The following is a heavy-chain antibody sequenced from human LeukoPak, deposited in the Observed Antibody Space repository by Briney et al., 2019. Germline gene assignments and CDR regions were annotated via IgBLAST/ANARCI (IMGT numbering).Heavy chain of an antibody. Sequence: SVKVSCKASGGTFSSYAISWVRQAPGQGLEWMGGIIPIFGTANYAQKFQGRVTITADESTSTAYMELSSLRSEDTAVYYCASQNTAAGYYYYYGMDVWGQGTTVTVSS. D-gene: IGHD5-18*01. CDR1: GGTFSSYA. J-gene: IGHJ6*02. CDR3: ASQNTAAGYYYYYGMDV. V-gene: IGHV1-69*13. CDR2: IIPIFGTA.